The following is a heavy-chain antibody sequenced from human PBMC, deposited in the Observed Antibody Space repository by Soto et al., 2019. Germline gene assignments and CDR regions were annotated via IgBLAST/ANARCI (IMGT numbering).Heavy chain of an antibody. D-gene: IGHD1-20*01. CDR2: IYYSGST. V-gene: IGHV4-59*01. J-gene: IGHJ4*02. CDR1: VGSISSYY. CDR3: ARGRVGITRVY. Sequence: PSETLSLTCTVSVGSISSYYWSWIRQPPGKGLEWIGYIYYSGSTNYNPSLKSRVTISVDTSKNQFSLKLSSVTAADTAVYYCARGRVGITRVYWGQGKRGTVS.